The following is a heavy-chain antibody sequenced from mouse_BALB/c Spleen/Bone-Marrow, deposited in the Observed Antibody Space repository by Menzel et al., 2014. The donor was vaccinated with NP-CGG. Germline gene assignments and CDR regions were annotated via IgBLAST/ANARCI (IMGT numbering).Heavy chain of an antibody. D-gene: IGHD2-1*01. Sequence: DVMLVESGGGLVQPGGSLKLSCAASGFTFSSYTMSWVRPTPEKRLEWVAYISNGGGSTYYPDTVKGRFTISRDNAKNALYLQMSSLKSEDTAMYYCARQIYFPYFDYWGQGTTLTVSS. J-gene: IGHJ2*01. CDR3: ARQIYFPYFDY. V-gene: IGHV5-12-2*01. CDR1: GFTFSSYT. CDR2: ISNGGGST.